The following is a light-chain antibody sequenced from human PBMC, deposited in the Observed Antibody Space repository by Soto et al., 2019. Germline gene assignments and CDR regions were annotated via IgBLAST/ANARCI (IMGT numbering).Light chain of an antibody. V-gene: IGLV1-40*01. J-gene: IGLJ1*01. Sequence: QSVLTQPPSASGTPGQRVTISCSGSGSNIGTTTVNWYQQLPGTAPKLLIFANTFRPSGVPDRVSGSKSGTSGSLAITGLQADDEADYYCQSYDSSLNTYVFGTGTKVTVL. CDR2: ANT. CDR3: QSYDSSLNTYV. CDR1: GSNIGTTT.